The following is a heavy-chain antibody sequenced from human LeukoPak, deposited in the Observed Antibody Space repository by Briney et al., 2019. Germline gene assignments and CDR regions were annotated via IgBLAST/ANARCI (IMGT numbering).Heavy chain of an antibody. CDR3: ARAVAPKTQLDY. D-gene: IGHD2-21*01. Sequence: PSETLSLTCTVSGGSITSSSYYWGWIRQPPGKGLEWIGNMYYSGNTYYNPSLKSRVTISVDTSKNQFSLKLSSVAAADTAVYYCARAVAPKTQLDYWGQGTLVTVSS. J-gene: IGHJ4*02. CDR1: GGSITSSSYY. V-gene: IGHV4-39*07. CDR2: MYYSGNT.